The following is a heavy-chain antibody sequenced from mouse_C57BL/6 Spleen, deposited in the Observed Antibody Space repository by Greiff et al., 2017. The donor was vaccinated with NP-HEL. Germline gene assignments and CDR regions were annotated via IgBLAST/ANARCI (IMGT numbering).Heavy chain of an antibody. CDR3: ARERGFYYGSSYAMDY. CDR2: INYDGSST. D-gene: IGHD1-1*01. V-gene: IGHV5-16*01. CDR1: GFTFSDYY. J-gene: IGHJ4*01. Sequence: DVKLVESEGGLVQPGSSMKLSCTASGFTFSDYYMAWVRQVPEKGLEWVANINYDGSSTYYLDSLKSRFIISRDNAKNILYLQMSSLKSEDTATYYCARERGFYYGSSYAMDYWGQGTSVTVSS.